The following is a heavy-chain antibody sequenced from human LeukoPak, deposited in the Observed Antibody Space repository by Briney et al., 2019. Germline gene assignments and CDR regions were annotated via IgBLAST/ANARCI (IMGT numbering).Heavy chain of an antibody. Sequence: ALVKVSCKASGYTFTSYYMHLVRQAPAPGLEWMGIINPSGGSTSYAQKFQGRVTMTRDTSTSTVYMELSSLRSEDTAVYYCARGKGYSGYDPLYGMDVWGQGTTVTVSS. D-gene: IGHD5-12*01. CDR2: INPSGGST. CDR1: GYTFTSYY. J-gene: IGHJ6*02. V-gene: IGHV1-46*01. CDR3: ARGKGYSGYDPLYGMDV.